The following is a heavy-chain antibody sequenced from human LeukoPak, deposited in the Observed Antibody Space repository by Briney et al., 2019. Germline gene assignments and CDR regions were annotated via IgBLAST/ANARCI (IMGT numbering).Heavy chain of an antibody. CDR2: IYSGGST. CDR1: GFTVSSNY. Sequence: GGSLRLSCAASGFTVSSNYMSWVRQAPGKGLEWVSVIYSGGSTYYADSVKGRFTISRDNSKNTLCLQMNSLRAEDTAVYYCARGSLGRITIFGVVISGSDYGMDVWGQGTTVTVSS. CDR3: ARGSLGRITIFGVVISGSDYGMDV. D-gene: IGHD3-3*01. J-gene: IGHJ6*02. V-gene: IGHV3-53*01.